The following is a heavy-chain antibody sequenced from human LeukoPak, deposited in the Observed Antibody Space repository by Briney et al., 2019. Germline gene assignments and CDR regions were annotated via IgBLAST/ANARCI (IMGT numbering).Heavy chain of an antibody. CDR1: GYTFTSYG. J-gene: IGHJ5*02. CDR3: ARDPGHSSGWYSNWFDP. V-gene: IGHV1-18*01. Sequence: ASVKVSCKASGYTFTSYGISWVRQAPGQGLEWMGWISAYNGNTNYAQKLQGRVTMTTDTSTSTAYMELRSLRSDDTAVYYCARDPGHSSGWYSNWFDPWGQGTLVTVSS. D-gene: IGHD6-19*01. CDR2: ISAYNGNT.